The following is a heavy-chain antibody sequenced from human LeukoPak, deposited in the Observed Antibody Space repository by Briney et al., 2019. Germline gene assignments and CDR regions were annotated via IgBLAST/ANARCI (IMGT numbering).Heavy chain of an antibody. V-gene: IGHV3-48*04. D-gene: IGHD3-9*01. J-gene: IGHJ6*03. CDR3: ARDATIYYDILTGLDYYMDV. CDR2: ISSSGSTI. CDR1: GFTFSSYS. Sequence: GGSLRLSCAASGFTFSSYSMNWVRQAPGKGLEWVSYISSSGSTIYYADSVKGRFTISRDNAKNSLYLQMNSLRAEDTAVYYCARDATIYYDILTGLDYYMDVWGKGTTVTISS.